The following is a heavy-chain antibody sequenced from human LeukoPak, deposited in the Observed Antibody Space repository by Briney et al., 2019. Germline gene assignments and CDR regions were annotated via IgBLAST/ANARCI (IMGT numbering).Heavy chain of an antibody. Sequence: PGGSLRLSCAASGLTFSSYGMHWVRQAPGKGLEWVAIISYDGSNKYYADSVKGRFTISRDNSKNTLYLQMNSLRAEDTAVYYCAKDPNLTGTYSNYWIYWGQGTLVTVSS. CDR1: GLTFSSYG. CDR3: AKDPNLTGTYSNYWIY. J-gene: IGHJ4*02. V-gene: IGHV3-30*18. CDR2: ISYDGSNK. D-gene: IGHD4-11*01.